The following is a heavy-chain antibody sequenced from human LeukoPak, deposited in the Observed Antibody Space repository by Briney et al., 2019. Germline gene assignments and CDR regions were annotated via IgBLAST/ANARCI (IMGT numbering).Heavy chain of an antibody. CDR3: ARDRITMIVVVNYGMDV. CDR1: GGSISSSSYY. CDR2: IYYSGST. Sequence: PSETLSLTCTVSGGSISSSSYYWGWIRQPPGKGLEWIGSIYYSGSTYYNPSLKSRVTISVDTSKNQFSLKLSSVTAADTAVYYCARDRITMIVVVNYGMDVWGQGTTVTVSS. V-gene: IGHV4-39*07. J-gene: IGHJ6*02. D-gene: IGHD3-22*01.